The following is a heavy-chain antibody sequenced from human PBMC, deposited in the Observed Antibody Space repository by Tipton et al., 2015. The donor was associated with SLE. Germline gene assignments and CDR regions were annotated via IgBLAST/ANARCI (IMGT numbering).Heavy chain of an antibody. CDR3: ARHGLNSKAADP. Sequence: TLSLTCTVSGGSISSYYWSWIRQPPGKGLEWIGYIYYSGSTYYNPSLKSRVTISVDTSKNQFSLKLSSVTAADTAVYYCARHGLNSKAADPWGQGTLVTVSS. J-gene: IGHJ5*02. V-gene: IGHV4-59*08. CDR1: GGSISSYY. CDR2: IYYSGST. D-gene: IGHD6-6*01.